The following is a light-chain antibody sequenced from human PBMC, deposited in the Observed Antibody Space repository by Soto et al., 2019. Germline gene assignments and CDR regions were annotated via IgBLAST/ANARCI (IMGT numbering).Light chain of an antibody. V-gene: IGKV3-11*01. CDR2: DAS. Sequence: EIVLTQSPATLSLSPGERATLSCRASQSISSYLDWYQQKRGQAPRLLIYDASKMATGIPARFSGSRSGTDFTLTLSSLEPEDFAVYYCQQYYDAPQTFGQWTKVEIK. CDR1: QSISSY. J-gene: IGKJ1*01. CDR3: QQYYDAPQT.